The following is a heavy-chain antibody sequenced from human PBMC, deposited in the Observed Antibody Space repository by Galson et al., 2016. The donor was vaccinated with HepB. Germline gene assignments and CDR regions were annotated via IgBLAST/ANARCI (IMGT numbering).Heavy chain of an antibody. CDR3: ARRNYCGGDCYFADH. J-gene: IGHJ4*02. V-gene: IGHV3-7*03. CDR1: GFTFSSNW. Sequence: SLRLSCAASGFTFSSNWMGWVRQSPGKGLEWVGNIKPDGSGKYYADSVKGRFTISRDNARNSLYLQMSSLRAEDTAIYYCARRNYCGGDCYFADHWGQGTLVTVSS. D-gene: IGHD2-21*02. CDR2: IKPDGSGK.